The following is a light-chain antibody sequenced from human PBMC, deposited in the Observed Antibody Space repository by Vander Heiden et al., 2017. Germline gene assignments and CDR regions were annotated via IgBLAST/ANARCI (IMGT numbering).Light chain of an antibody. J-gene: IGKJ3*01. Sequence: LGMPQSPLSRPVSLGQPACISCRSSQSIVYSDGNTYLNWSQQRPGQSPRRLIYKGSNRDSGVPDRFSGSGSGTDLTLKISRVEAEDVGVYYCMQGKHWPLTFGHGTKLDIK. CDR2: KGS. V-gene: IGKV2-30*01. CDR1: QSIVYSDGNTY. CDR3: MQGKHWPLT.